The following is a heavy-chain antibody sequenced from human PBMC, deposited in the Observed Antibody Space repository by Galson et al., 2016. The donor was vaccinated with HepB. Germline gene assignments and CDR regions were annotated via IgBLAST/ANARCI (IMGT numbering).Heavy chain of an antibody. CDR2: VNPNSGDT. Sequence: SVKVSCKASGYTFTNYGISWVRQAPGQGLEWMGWVNPNSGDTGYAQKFQGTVTMTRNTSISTAYMELSSLRSENTAVYFCARDGPHYVLRKYYVMDVWGKGTTVTVSS. CDR3: ARDGPHYVLRKYYVMDV. V-gene: IGHV1-8*02. D-gene: IGHD2-8*01. CDR1: GYTFTNYG. J-gene: IGHJ6*04.